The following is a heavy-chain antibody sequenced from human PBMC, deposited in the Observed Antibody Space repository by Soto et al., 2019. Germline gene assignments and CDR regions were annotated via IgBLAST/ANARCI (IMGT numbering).Heavy chain of an antibody. CDR1: GYTFNSYG. D-gene: IGHD2-8*01. Sequence: QVQLVQSGAEVKKPGASVKVSCKASGYTFNSYGISWVRQAPGQGLEWMGWISVYNGNTNYAQKVQGRVTMTTDTSPSTAYVELRSLRADGTAVYYCARDGRNGGYFDYWGQGTVVTVSS. V-gene: IGHV1-18*01. J-gene: IGHJ4*02. CDR3: ARDGRNGGYFDY. CDR2: ISVYNGNT.